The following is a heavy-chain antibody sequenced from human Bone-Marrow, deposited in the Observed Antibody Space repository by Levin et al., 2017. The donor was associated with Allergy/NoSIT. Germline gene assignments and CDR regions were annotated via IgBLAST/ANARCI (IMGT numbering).Heavy chain of an antibody. V-gene: IGHV4-39*01. Sequence: GSLRLSCSVSGASISSSIHYWAWIRQPPGTGLEWIGSIYYTGDTYYSPSLKSRVTISVETSKSHFSLRLTSVTAADTAVYYCARQRSSAWYGGDWGQGTLVTVSS. CDR3: ARQRSSAWYGGD. D-gene: IGHD6-19*01. CDR2: IYYTGDT. CDR1: GASISSSIHY. J-gene: IGHJ4*02.